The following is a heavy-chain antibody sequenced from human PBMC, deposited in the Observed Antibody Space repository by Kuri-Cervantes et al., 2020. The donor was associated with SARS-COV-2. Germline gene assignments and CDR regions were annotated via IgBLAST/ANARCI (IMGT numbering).Heavy chain of an antibody. V-gene: IGHV4-61*02. CDR2: IYTCGST. D-gene: IGHD5-24*01. Sequence: SCTVSGGSISSGSYYWSWIRQPAGKGLEWIGRIYTCGSTNYNPSLKSRVTISVDTSKNQFSLKLSSVTAADTAVYYCARVRRWLQSNDAFDIWGQGTMVTVSS. CDR1: GGSISSGSYY. CDR3: ARVRRWLQSNDAFDI. J-gene: IGHJ3*02.